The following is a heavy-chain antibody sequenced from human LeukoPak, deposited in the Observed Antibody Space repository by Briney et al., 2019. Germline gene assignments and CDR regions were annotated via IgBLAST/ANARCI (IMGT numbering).Heavy chain of an antibody. Sequence: ASVKVSCKASGYTFTSYGISWVRQAPGQGLEWMGWISAYNGNTNYAQKLQGRVTMTTDTSTSTAYMELRSLRSDDTAVYYCARDLDTAMAGYYYYGMDVWGQGTTVTVSS. J-gene: IGHJ6*02. CDR1: GYTFTSYG. D-gene: IGHD5-18*01. V-gene: IGHV1-18*01. CDR3: ARDLDTAMAGYYYYGMDV. CDR2: ISAYNGNT.